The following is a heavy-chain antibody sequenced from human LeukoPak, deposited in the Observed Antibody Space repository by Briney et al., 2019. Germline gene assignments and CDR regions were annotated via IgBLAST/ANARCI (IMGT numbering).Heavy chain of an antibody. CDR3: VRGPLVGATTVGFDY. Sequence: KPSETLSLTCTVSGDSISKTNYYWAWIRQPPGKGLEWIGSIYYSGSTYYNPSLKSRLTISVDTSKNHFSLNLSSVTAADTAVYYCVRGPLVGATTVGFDYWGQGTLVTVSS. D-gene: IGHD1-26*01. V-gene: IGHV4-39*07. J-gene: IGHJ4*02. CDR2: IYYSGST. CDR1: GDSISKTNYY.